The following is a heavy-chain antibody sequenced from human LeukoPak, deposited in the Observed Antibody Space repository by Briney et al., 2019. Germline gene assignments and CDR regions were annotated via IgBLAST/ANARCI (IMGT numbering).Heavy chain of an antibody. CDR2: INSDGSST. CDR3: ARGSLWELGP. J-gene: IGHJ5*02. Sequence: GGSLRLSCEASGFTFSTYWMHWVRQAPGKGLVWVSRINSDGSSTSYADSVKGRFTISRDSAKNTLYLQMNSLRAEDTAVYYCARGSLWELGPWGQGTLVTVSS. V-gene: IGHV3-74*01. CDR1: GFTFSTYW. D-gene: IGHD1-26*01.